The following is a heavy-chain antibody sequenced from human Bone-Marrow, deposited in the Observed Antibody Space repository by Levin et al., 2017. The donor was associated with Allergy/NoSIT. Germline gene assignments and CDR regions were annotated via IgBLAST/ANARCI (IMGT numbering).Heavy chain of an antibody. CDR2: ISSGGGAI. V-gene: IGHV3-11*01. Sequence: PGGSLRLSCAASGFTFSDYSMSWIRQAPGKGLEWVAEISSGGGAIYYVDSVKGRFTVSRDNAENSLHLQMKSLRVEDTAMYYCARADIVKAMFIDYWGQGTLVTVSS. J-gene: IGHJ4*02. CDR3: ARADIVKAMFIDY. D-gene: IGHD5-12*01. CDR1: GFTFSDYS.